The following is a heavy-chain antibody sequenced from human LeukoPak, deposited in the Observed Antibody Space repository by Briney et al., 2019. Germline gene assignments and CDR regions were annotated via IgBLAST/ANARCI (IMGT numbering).Heavy chain of an antibody. Sequence: GGSLRLSCSAFGFTFSNYAMAWVRQDPGKGLEYVSAISNNGVSTYYADSVKGRFTISRENSKRTLDLQLNSLRAEDTAVYYCAMNWNCDYWGQGTLVIVSS. D-gene: IGHD1-1*01. CDR3: AMNWNCDY. J-gene: IGHJ4*02. V-gene: IGHV3-64*04. CDR2: ISNNGVST. CDR1: GFTFSNYA.